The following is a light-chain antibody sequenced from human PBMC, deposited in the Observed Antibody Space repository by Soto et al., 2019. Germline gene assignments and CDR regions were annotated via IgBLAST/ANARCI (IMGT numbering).Light chain of an antibody. CDR1: QSVSSK. V-gene: IGKV3D-15*01. J-gene: IGKJ1*01. CDR2: GAS. CDR3: QHYNDWPPTWT. Sequence: EIVMTQSPATLSVSPGARATLSCRASQSVSSKLAWYQQKPGQAPRVLIYGASTRATGIPARFSGGGSGTEFTLTISSLQSEDFAVYFCQHYNDWPPTWTFGQGTRVEIK.